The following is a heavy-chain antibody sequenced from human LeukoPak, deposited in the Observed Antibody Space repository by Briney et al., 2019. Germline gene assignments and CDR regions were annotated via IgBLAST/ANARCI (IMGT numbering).Heavy chain of an antibody. Sequence: PSETLSLTCTVSGGSVSSGSYYWRWIRQPPGKGLEWIGYIYYSGSTNYNPSLKSRVTISVDTSKNQFSLKLSSVTAADTAVYYCARLPTGYPNWFDPWGQGSLVTVSS. D-gene: IGHD3-9*01. V-gene: IGHV4-61*01. J-gene: IGHJ5*02. CDR2: IYYSGST. CDR1: GGSVSSGSYY. CDR3: ARLPTGYPNWFDP.